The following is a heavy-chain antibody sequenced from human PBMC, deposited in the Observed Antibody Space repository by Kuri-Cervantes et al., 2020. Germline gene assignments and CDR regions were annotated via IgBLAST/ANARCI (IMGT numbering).Heavy chain of an antibody. Sequence: GESLKISCAASGFTFSSYAMSWVRQAPGKGLEWVAVIWYDGSNKYYADSVKGRFTISRDNSKNTLYLQMNSLRAEDTAVYYCARGRTYYYDSSGYYRKEYFQHWGQGTLVTVSS. CDR1: GFTFSSYA. V-gene: IGHV3-33*08. CDR2: IWYDGSNK. D-gene: IGHD3-22*01. J-gene: IGHJ1*01. CDR3: ARGRTYYYDSSGYYRKEYFQH.